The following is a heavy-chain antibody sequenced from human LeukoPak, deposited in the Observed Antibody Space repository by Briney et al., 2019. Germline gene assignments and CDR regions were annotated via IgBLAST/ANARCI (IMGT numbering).Heavy chain of an antibody. D-gene: IGHD3-22*01. V-gene: IGHV4-30-4*01. Sequence: SETLSLTCTVSGGSISSGDYYWSWIRQPPGKGLEWIGYIYYSGSTYYNPSLKSRVTISVDTSKNQFSLKLSSVTAADTAVYYCARDYYDSSGYFRSYWFDPWGQGTLATVSS. CDR2: IYYSGST. CDR1: GGSISSGDYY. J-gene: IGHJ5*02. CDR3: ARDYYDSSGYFRSYWFDP.